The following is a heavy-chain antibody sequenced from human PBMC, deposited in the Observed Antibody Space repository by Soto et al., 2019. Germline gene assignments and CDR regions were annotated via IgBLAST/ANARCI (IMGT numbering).Heavy chain of an antibody. Sequence: GASVKVSCKASGYTFTSYAMHWVRQAPGQRLEWMGWINAGNGNTKYSQKFQGRVTITRDTSASTAYMELSSLRSEDTAVYYCARALYGDYALYRYFDLWGRGTLVTVSS. CDR2: INAGNGNT. CDR1: GYTFTSYA. CDR3: ARALYGDYALYRYFDL. J-gene: IGHJ2*01. V-gene: IGHV1-3*01. D-gene: IGHD4-17*01.